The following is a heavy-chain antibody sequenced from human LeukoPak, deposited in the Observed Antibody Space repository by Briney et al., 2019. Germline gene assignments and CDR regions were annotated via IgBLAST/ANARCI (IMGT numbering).Heavy chain of an antibody. V-gene: IGHV5-51*01. CDR1: GYSFTSYW. J-gene: IGHJ3*02. D-gene: IGHD3-22*01. Sequence: GESLKISCKGTGYSFTSYWIGWVRQMPGKGLEWMGIIYPGDSDTRYSPSFQGQVTISADKSISTAYLQWSSLKASDTAMYYCARWXXYDSSGXYXXSAFDIWGQGTMVTVSS. CDR3: ARWXXYDSSGXYXXSAFDI. CDR2: IYPGDSDT.